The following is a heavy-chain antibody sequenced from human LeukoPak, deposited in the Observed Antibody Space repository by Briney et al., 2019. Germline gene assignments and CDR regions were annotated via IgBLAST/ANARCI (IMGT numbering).Heavy chain of an antibody. V-gene: IGHV4-38-2*02. CDR3: ARVPFGGQQLSRETNWFDP. CDR1: GYSISSGYY. Sequence: SETLSLTCTVSGYSISSGYYWGWIRQPPGKGLEWIGSIYHSGSTYYNPSLKGRVTISVDTSKNQFSLKLSSVTAADTAVYYRARVPFGGQQLSRETNWFDPWGQGTLVTVSS. J-gene: IGHJ5*02. D-gene: IGHD6-13*01. CDR2: IYHSGST.